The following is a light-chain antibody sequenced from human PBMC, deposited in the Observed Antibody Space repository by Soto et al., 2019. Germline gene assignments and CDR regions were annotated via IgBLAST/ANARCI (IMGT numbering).Light chain of an antibody. V-gene: IGKV2-28*01. Sequence: DIVMTQSPLSLPVTLGEPASISYRSSQSLLHSNGYNYLDWYLQKPGQSPQLLIYLGSHRASGVPDRFSGSVSGTDFTLKISRVEAEDVGVYYCMQALQTPRTFGQGTKVEIK. CDR1: QSLLHSNGYNY. J-gene: IGKJ1*01. CDR3: MQALQTPRT. CDR2: LGS.